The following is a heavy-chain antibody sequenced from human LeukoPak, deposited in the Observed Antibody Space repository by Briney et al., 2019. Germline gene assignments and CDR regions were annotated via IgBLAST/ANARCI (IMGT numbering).Heavy chain of an antibody. V-gene: IGHV3-30*18. CDR1: GFTFSSYG. Sequence: GGSLRLSCAASGFTFSSYGMHWVRQAPGKGLEWVAVISYDGSNKYYADSVKGRFTISRDNSKNTLYLQMNSLRAEDTAVYYCAKVPFTIAVAGYFDYWGQGTLVTVSS. D-gene: IGHD6-19*01. CDR3: AKVPFTIAVAGYFDY. J-gene: IGHJ4*02. CDR2: ISYDGSNK.